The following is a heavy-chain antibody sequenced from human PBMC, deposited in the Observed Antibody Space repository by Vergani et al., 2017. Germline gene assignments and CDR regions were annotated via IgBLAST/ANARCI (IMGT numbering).Heavy chain of an antibody. CDR1: GFTFSSYS. CDR3: ARGPDIVATKRVWWFDP. Sequence: EVQLVESGGGLVKPGGSLRLSCAASGFTFSSYSMNWVRQAPGTGLEWVSSISSSSSYIYYADSVKGRFTISRDNAKNSLYLQMNSLRAEDTAVYYCARGPDIVATKRVWWFDPWGQGTLVTVSS. D-gene: IGHD5-12*01. V-gene: IGHV3-21*01. CDR2: ISSSSSYI. J-gene: IGHJ5*02.